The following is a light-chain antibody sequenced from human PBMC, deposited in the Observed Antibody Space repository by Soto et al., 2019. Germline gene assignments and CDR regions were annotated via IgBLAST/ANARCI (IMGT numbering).Light chain of an antibody. Sequence: EIVMTQSPATLSVSPGERATLSCRASQSVSSNLAWYQQKPGQAPRLLIYGASTRATGIPARFSGSGSGTEITSTISSLQSEDFAVDYCHQYTNWPPITFGQGTRLEIK. CDR2: GAS. CDR1: QSVSSN. CDR3: HQYTNWPPIT. J-gene: IGKJ5*01. V-gene: IGKV3-15*01.